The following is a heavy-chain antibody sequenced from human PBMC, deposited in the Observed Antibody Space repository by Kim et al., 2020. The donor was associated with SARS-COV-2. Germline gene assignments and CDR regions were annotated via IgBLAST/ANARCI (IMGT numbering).Heavy chain of an antibody. D-gene: IGHD1-1*01. Sequence: GGSLRLSCAASGFTFGGYAMHWVRQASGRGLEWVGCIRSKTNNYATSYAASVKGRFTISRDDSRNMAYLQMNSLKTEDTAVYYCTRIPATTLDYWDAFYIWGQGTMVTASS. J-gene: IGHJ3*02. CDR1: GFTFGGYA. CDR2: IRSKTNNYAT. V-gene: IGHV3-73*01. CDR3: TRIPATTLDYWDAFYI.